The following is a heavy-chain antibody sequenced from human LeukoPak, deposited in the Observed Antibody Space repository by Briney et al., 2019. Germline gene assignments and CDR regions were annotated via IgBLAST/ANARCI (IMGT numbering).Heavy chain of an antibody. CDR1: GFTFSSYS. V-gene: IGHV3-48*04. CDR3: ARDPSRDCSGGSCYSELGWFDP. Sequence: PGGSLRLSYAASGFTFSSYSMNWVRQAPGKGLEWVSYISSSSSTIYYADSVKGRFTISRDNAKNSLYLQMNSLRAEDTAVYYCARDPSRDCSGGSCYSELGWFDPWGQGTLVTVSS. J-gene: IGHJ5*02. CDR2: ISSSSSTI. D-gene: IGHD2-15*01.